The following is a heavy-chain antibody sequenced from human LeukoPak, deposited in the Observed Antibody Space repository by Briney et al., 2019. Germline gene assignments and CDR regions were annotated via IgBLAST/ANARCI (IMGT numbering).Heavy chain of an antibody. V-gene: IGHV4-59*01. CDR3: ARGESYYGSGSYYSLLSYYMDV. Sequence: SETLSLTCTVSSGSISSYYWSWIRQPPGKGLEWIGYIYDTGSTNYNPSLKSRVTISVDTSKNQFSLKLSSVTAADTAVYYCARGESYYGSGSYYSLLSYYMDVWGKGTTVTVSS. CDR2: IYDTGST. D-gene: IGHD3-10*01. CDR1: SGSISSYY. J-gene: IGHJ6*03.